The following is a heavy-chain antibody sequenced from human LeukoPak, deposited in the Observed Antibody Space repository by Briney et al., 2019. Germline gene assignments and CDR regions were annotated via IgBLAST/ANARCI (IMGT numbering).Heavy chain of an antibody. CDR1: GFTFSSYA. CDR3: ARDSNTAYDYVWGSYRSMYFDY. V-gene: IGHV3-30-3*01. CDR2: ISYDGSNK. D-gene: IGHD3-16*02. Sequence: PGGSLRLSCEASGFTFSSYAMHWVRQAPGKGLEWVAVISYDGSNKYYADSVKGRFTISRDNSKNTLYLQMNSLRAEDTAVYYCARDSNTAYDYVWGSYRSMYFDYWGQGTLVTVSS. J-gene: IGHJ4*02.